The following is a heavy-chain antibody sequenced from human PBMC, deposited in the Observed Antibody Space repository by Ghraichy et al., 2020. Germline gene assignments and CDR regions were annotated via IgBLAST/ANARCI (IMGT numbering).Heavy chain of an antibody. Sequence: GGSLRLSCAASGFTFSAYAMTWVRQAPGKGLEWVSGISGSGAKTYYADSVKGRFIISRDNSRNTLYLQINSLRAEDTASYYCAQDPSLRGYDSGFGVWFDPWGQGTQVTVSS. D-gene: IGHD5-12*01. V-gene: IGHV3-23*01. CDR2: ISGSGAKT. CDR1: GFTFSAYA. J-gene: IGHJ5*02. CDR3: AQDPSLRGYDSGFGVWFDP.